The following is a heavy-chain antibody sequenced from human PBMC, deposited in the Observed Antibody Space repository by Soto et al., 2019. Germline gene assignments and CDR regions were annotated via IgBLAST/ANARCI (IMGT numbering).Heavy chain of an antibody. CDR1: GFTFSNAW. Sequence: GGSLRLSCAASGFTFSNAWMSWVRQAPGKGLEWVGRIKSKTDGGTTDYAAPVKGRFTISRDDSKNTLYLQMNSLRAEDTAVYYCEFLRYYFDYWGQGTLVTVSS. CDR3: EFLRYYFDY. D-gene: IGHD3-10*01. V-gene: IGHV3-15*01. J-gene: IGHJ4*02. CDR2: IKSKTDGGTT.